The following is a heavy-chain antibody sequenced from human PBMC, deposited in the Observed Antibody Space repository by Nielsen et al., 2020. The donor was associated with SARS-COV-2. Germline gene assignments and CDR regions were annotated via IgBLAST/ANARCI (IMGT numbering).Heavy chain of an antibody. CDR1: GGSIGSYY. V-gene: IGHV4-59*08. J-gene: IGHJ3*02. Sequence: SETLSLTCTVFGGSIGSYYWSWIRQPPGKGLEWIGHIFNTGSTSYNPSLKSRVTISVDTSKNQFSLKLRLLTAADTAVYYCARAPDIVLVPTAIPIWGQGTMVPVSS. CDR2: IFNTGST. D-gene: IGHD2-2*01. CDR3: ARAPDIVLVPTAIPI.